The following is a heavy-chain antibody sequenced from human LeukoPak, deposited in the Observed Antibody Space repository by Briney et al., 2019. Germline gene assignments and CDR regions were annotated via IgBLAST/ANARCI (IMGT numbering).Heavy chain of an antibody. CDR2: IYHSGST. V-gene: IGHV4-38-2*01. D-gene: IGHD1-1*01. CDR3: ARLKYNSGGAFDI. J-gene: IGHJ3*02. CDR1: GHPISSGYY. Sequence: PSETLSLTCAVSGHPISSGYYWGWIRQPPGKGLEWIGNIYHSGSTYYNPSLKSRVTISVDTSKNQFSLKLSSVTAADTAVYYCARLKYNSGGAFDIWGQGTMVTVSS.